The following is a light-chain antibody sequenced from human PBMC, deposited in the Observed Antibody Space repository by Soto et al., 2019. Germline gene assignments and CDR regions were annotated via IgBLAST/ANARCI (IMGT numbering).Light chain of an antibody. J-gene: IGKJ5*01. CDR1: QSVSPN. V-gene: IGKV3-15*01. Sequence: EIVLTQSPVTLSVSPGERATLSCRASQSVSPNLAWYQKKLGQAPRVLIYGSSSRATGVATRFSGSGSGREMTLNINSQQSADRGSYDFLQENCWPLTTIGQGTRVVIK. CDR2: GSS. CDR3: LQENCWPLTT.